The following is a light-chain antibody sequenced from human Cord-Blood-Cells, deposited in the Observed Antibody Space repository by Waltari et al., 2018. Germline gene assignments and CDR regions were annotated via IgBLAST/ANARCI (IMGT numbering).Light chain of an antibody. Sequence: QSALTQPRSVSGSPGQSVTISCTGTSSDVGGYNYVSWYQQHPGKAPKLMIYDVSKRPAGVPDRFSGSKSVNSASLTISGLQAEDEADYYCCSYAGSYTFVVGGGTKLTVL. J-gene: IGLJ2*01. CDR3: CSYAGSYTFV. CDR1: SSDVGGYNY. V-gene: IGLV2-11*01. CDR2: DVS.